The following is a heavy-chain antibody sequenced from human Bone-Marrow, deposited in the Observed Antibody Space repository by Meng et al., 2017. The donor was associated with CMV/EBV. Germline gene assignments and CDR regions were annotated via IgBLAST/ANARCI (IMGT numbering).Heavy chain of an antibody. Sequence: TVSGASISSGGSLWSWLRHHPGKGLEWIGYIYYSGSTYYNPSLKSRVTISVDTSMSHFSLKLSSVTAADTAVYYCARLNSTMLYFDYWGQGTLVTVSS. CDR3: ARLNSTMLYFDY. CDR1: GASISSGGSL. D-gene: IGHD3-10*02. J-gene: IGHJ4*02. CDR2: IYYSGST. V-gene: IGHV4-31*03.